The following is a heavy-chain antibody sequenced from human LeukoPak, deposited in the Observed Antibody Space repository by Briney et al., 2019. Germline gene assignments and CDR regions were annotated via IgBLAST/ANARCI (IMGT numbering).Heavy chain of an antibody. CDR3: ARRHLEGYNAYGLFDY. CDR2: IYHSGST. J-gene: IGHJ4*02. D-gene: IGHD5-12*01. CDR1: GGSISGSNW. Sequence: SGTLSLTCAVSGGSISGSNWWSWVRQSPGKGLEWIGEIYHSGSTNYNPSLKSRITISVDKSKNLLSLKLSSVTAADAGVYHCARRHLEGYNAYGLFDYWGQGTLVTVSS. V-gene: IGHV4-4*02.